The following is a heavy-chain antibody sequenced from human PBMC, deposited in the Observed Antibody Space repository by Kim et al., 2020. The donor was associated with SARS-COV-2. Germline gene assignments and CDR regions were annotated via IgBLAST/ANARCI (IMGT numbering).Heavy chain of an antibody. V-gene: IGHV3-64D*09. Sequence: GGSLRLSCSASGFTFSSYAMHWVRQAPGKGLEYVSAISSNGGSTYYADSVKGRFTISRDNSKNTLYLQMSSLRAEDTAVYYCVKRDYYDSSGYYYPDYWGQGTLVTVSS. CDR2: ISSNGGST. J-gene: IGHJ4*02. D-gene: IGHD3-22*01. CDR1: GFTFSSYA. CDR3: VKRDYYDSSGYYYPDY.